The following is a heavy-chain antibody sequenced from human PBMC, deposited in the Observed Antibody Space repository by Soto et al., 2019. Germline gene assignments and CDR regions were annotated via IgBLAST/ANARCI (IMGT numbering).Heavy chain of an antibody. CDR2: IYYSGST. CDR1: GGSISSGVFY. CDR3: ARYAGYCSSASCPSDAFDI. D-gene: IGHD2-2*01. J-gene: IGHJ3*02. Sequence: SETLSLTCTVSGGSISSGVFYWSWIGHHPGKGLEWIGYIYYSGSTYYNPSLKSRVTISVDTSKNQFSLKLSSVTAADTAVYYCARYAGYCSSASCPSDAFDIWGQGTMVTVSS. V-gene: IGHV4-31*03.